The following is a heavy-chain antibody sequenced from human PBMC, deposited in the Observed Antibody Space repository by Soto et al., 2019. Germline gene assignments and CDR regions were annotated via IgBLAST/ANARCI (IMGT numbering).Heavy chain of an antibody. D-gene: IGHD1-26*01. CDR2: INPNRGGT. CDR1: GYTFTGCY. Sequence: SVKVSCQASGYTFTGCYMHWVRQAPGQGLERIGWINPNRGGTSNAQKLQVRVTRTNDTAISSANMELNRLRSHDTAVYSLARTPRYRLDYYYGMDVWRQQTTVTVSS. CDR3: ARTPRYRLDYYYGMDV. V-gene: IGHV1-2*02. J-gene: IGHJ6*02.